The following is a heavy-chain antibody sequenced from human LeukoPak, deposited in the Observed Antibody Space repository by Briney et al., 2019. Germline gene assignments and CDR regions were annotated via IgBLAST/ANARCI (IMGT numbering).Heavy chain of an antibody. D-gene: IGHD4-17*01. V-gene: IGHV3-74*01. Sequence: PGGSLRLSCAGSGFSLNSYWMHWVRRAPGKGLEWVSGIKTDGSITTYADSVRGRFTISRDNDKNTLYLQMNSLRAEDTAVYYCARDPRISTVLTPFDYWGQGTLVTVSS. CDR2: IKTDGSIT. J-gene: IGHJ4*02. CDR1: GFSLNSYW. CDR3: ARDPRISTVLTPFDY.